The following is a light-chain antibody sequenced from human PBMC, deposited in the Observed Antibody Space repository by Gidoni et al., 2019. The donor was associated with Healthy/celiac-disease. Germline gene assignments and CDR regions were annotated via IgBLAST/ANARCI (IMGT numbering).Light chain of an antibody. CDR1: QSISSY. CDR3: QQSYNTPPT. Sequence: DIQMTQSPSSLSASVGDRVTITCRASQSISSYLNWYQQKPGKAPKLLIYAASSLQSGVPLRFRGSGFGTDFTLTISSLQPEDFATYYCQQSYNTPPTFGQGTKVEIK. CDR2: AAS. V-gene: IGKV1-39*01. J-gene: IGKJ1*01.